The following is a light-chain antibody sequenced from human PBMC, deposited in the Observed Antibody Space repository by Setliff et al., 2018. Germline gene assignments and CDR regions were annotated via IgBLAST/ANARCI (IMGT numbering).Light chain of an antibody. CDR3: QQLNTYT. CDR2: AAN. Sequence: DIQLAQSPSFLSASVGDRVTITCRASQGISSYLAWYQQKPGKAPNLLIYAANTLQSGVPSRFSGSGSGTEFTLTISSLQPADFATYYCQQLNTYTFGGGTKVDIK. J-gene: IGKJ4*01. V-gene: IGKV1-9*01. CDR1: QGISSY.